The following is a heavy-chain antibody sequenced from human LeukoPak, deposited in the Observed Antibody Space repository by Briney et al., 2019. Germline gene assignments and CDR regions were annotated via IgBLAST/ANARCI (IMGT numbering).Heavy chain of an antibody. CDR2: IIPILGIA. J-gene: IGHJ4*02. CDR1: GGTFSSYA. Sequence: SVKVSCKASGGTFSSYAISWVRQAPGQGLEWMGGIIPILGIANYAQKFQGRVTITADKSTSTAYMELSSLRSEDTAVYYCARDNIAMVRGVIIGVGDYWGQGTLVTVSS. CDR3: ARDNIAMVRGVIIGVGDY. D-gene: IGHD3-10*01. V-gene: IGHV1-69*04.